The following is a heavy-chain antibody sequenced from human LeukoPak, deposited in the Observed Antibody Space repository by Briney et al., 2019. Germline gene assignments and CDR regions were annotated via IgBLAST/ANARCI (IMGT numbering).Heavy chain of an antibody. J-gene: IGHJ4*02. D-gene: IGHD1-26*01. CDR1: GFTFSSYW. CDR3: ARDKSVGASLFDY. CDR2: IKQDGSEK. V-gene: IGHV3-7*01. Sequence: GGSLRLSCAASGFTFSSYWMSWVRQAPGKGLEWVANIKQDGSEKYYVDSVKGRFTISRDNAKNSLYLQMNSLRAEDTAVYYCARDKSVGASLFDYWGQGTLVTVSS.